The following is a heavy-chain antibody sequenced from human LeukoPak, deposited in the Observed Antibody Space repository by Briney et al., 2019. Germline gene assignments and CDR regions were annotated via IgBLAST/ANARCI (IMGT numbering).Heavy chain of an antibody. CDR1: GFTFSSYA. CDR3: AKDPYSIYYFDY. Sequence: RGSLRLSCAASGFTFSSYAMSCVRQAPGEGRGWVSAISGSGGSTYSADYVKGRFTISRDNSKNPLSLQMNSLRAEDTAVYYCAKDPYSIYYFDYWGQGNLVTVSS. V-gene: IGHV3-23*01. CDR2: ISGSGGST. D-gene: IGHD1-26*01. J-gene: IGHJ4*02.